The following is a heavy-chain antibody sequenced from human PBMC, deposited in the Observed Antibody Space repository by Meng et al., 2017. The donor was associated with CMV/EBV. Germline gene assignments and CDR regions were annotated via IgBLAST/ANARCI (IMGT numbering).Heavy chain of an antibody. CDR2: IIPILGIA. V-gene: IGHV1-69*10. J-gene: IGHJ4*02. CDR1: GGTFSSYA. Sequence: SVKVSCKASGGTFSSYAISWVRQAPGQGLEWMGGIIPILGIANYAQKFQGRVTITADKSTSTAYMELRSLRSEDTAVYYCARVVRRDATEDYWGQGTLVTVSS. D-gene: IGHD5-24*01. CDR3: ARVVRRDATEDY.